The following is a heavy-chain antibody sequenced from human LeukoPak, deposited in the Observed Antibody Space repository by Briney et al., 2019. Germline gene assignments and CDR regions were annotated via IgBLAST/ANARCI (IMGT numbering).Heavy chain of an antibody. D-gene: IGHD3-22*01. Sequence: GGSLRLSCAASGFSFSGSAMHWVRQASGKGLEWVGQIRSKANSYATVYAASVKGKFTISRADSKNTAYLQMNSLKTEDTAVYYCTTDPPYDGSDYPGDYWGQGTLVTVSS. J-gene: IGHJ4*02. V-gene: IGHV3-73*01. CDR1: GFSFSGSA. CDR3: TTDPPYDGSDYPGDY. CDR2: IRSKANSYAT.